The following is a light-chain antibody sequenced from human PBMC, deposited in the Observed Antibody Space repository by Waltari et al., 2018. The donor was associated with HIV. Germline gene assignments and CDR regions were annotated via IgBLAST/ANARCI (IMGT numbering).Light chain of an antibody. Sequence: DLVLTQSPDSLAVSLGERATINCKASQSVLYNSNSKNYLSWYQQRPGQPPKLLIYWASTRESGVPDRFSGSASGTDFTLTISGLQAEDVAVYYCHQYYTTPWAFGQGTKVEIK. J-gene: IGKJ1*01. V-gene: IGKV4-1*01. CDR3: HQYYTTPWA. CDR1: QSVLYNSNSKNY. CDR2: WAS.